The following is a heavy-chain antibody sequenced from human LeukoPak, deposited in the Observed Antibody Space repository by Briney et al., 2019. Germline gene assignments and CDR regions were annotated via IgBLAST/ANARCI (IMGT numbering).Heavy chain of an antibody. D-gene: IGHD4-17*01. V-gene: IGHV1-2*06. J-gene: IGHJ5*02. Sequence: ASVKVSCKASGYTFTGYYMHLVRQAPGQGLEWMGRINPNSGGTNYAQKFQGRVTMTRDTSISTAYMELSRLRSDDTAVYYCARAPLYDGDQNNWFDPWGQGTLVTVSS. CDR3: ARAPLYDGDQNNWFDP. CDR2: INPNSGGT. CDR1: GYTFTGYY.